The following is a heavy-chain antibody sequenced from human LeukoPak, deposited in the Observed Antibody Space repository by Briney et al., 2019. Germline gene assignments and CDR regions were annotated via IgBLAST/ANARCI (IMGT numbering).Heavy chain of an antibody. CDR2: ISGSGGST. J-gene: IGHJ4*02. CDR3: AKGNSSSWYAPLDY. Sequence: PGGSLRLSCAASGFTFSSHAMSWVRQAPGKGLEWVSAISGSGGSTYYADSVKGRFTISRDNSKNTLYLQMNSLRAEDTAVYYCAKGNSSSWYAPLDYWGQGTLVTVSS. D-gene: IGHD6-13*01. CDR1: GFTFSSHA. V-gene: IGHV3-23*01.